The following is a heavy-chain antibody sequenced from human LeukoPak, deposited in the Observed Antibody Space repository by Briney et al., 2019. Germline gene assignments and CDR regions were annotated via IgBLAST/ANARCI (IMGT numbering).Heavy chain of an antibody. CDR1: GFTFSSYA. Sequence: GGSLRLSCAASGFTFSSYAMHWVRQARGKGLEWVAVISYDGSNKYYADSVKGRFTISRDNSKNTLYLQMNSLRAEDTAVYYCARGLAFPVVVVAATRLLRNWFDPWGQGTLVTVSS. CDR2: ISYDGSNK. V-gene: IGHV3-30-3*01. J-gene: IGHJ5*02. CDR3: ARGLAFPVVVVAATRLLRNWFDP. D-gene: IGHD2-15*01.